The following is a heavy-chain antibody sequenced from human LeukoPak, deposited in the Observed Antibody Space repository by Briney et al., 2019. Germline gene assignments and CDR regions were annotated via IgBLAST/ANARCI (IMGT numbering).Heavy chain of an antibody. V-gene: IGHV4-59*01. CDR3: ARSPDLIAVAGTFDY. D-gene: IGHD6-19*01. CDR2: IYYSGST. J-gene: IGHJ4*02. CDR1: GGSISSYY. Sequence: SETLSLTCTVSGGSISSYYWSWIRQPPGKGLEWIGYIYYSGSTNYNPSLKSRVTISVDTSKNQFSLKLSSVTAADTAVYYCARSPDLIAVAGTFDYWGQGTLVTVSS.